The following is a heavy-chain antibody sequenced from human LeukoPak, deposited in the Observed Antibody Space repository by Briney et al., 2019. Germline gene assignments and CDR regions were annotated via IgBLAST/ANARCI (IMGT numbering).Heavy chain of an antibody. CDR2: ISGSGGST. D-gene: IGHD1-26*01. V-gene: IGHV3-23*01. CDR3: ARDSSGSYIFDY. Sequence: GGSLGLSCAASGFTFSSYAMSWVRQAPGKGLEWVSAISGSGGSTYYADSVKGRFTISRDNSKNTLYLQMNSLRAEDTAVYYCARDSSGSYIFDYWGQGTLVTVSS. CDR1: GFTFSSYA. J-gene: IGHJ4*02.